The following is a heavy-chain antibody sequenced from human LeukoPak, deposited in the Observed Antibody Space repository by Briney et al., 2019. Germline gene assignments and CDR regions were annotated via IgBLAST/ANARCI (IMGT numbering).Heavy chain of an antibody. D-gene: IGHD5-18*01. V-gene: IGHV4-61*02. CDR1: GGSISSGSYY. J-gene: IGHJ3*02. Sequence: PSETLSLTCTVSGGSISSGSYYWSWIRQPAGKGLEWIGRIYTSGSTNYNPSLKSRVTISVDTSKNQFSLKLSSVTAADTAVYSRARDSGEWGYSYGLRGAFDIWGQGTMVTVSS. CDR3: ARDSGEWGYSYGLRGAFDI. CDR2: IYTSGST.